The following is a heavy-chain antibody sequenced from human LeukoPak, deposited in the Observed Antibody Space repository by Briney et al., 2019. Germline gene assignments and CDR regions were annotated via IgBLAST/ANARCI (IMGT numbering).Heavy chain of an antibody. D-gene: IGHD1-26*01. CDR3: ARESGWELLEAFDI. CDR1: GFTVSSNY. V-gene: IGHV3-53*01. J-gene: IGHJ3*02. CDR2: IYSGGST. Sequence: GGSLRLSCAASGFTVSSNYMSWVRQAPGKGLEWVSVIYSGGSTYYADSVKGRFTISRDNSKNTLYLQMNSLRAEDTAVYYCARESGWELLEAFDIWGQGTMVTVSS.